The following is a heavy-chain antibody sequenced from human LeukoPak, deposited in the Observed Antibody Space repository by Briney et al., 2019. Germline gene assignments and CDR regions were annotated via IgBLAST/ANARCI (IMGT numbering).Heavy chain of an antibody. CDR1: GGSISSSS. Sequence: LSLTCTVSGGSISSSSYYWGWIRQPPGKGLEWVAVISFDGSNKYYADSVKGRFTISRDNSKNTLYLQMNSLRADDTAVYYCAKDTAISGSHRTLGFDYWGQGTLVIVSS. V-gene: IGHV3-30*18. CDR2: ISFDGSNK. D-gene: IGHD2-21*02. CDR3: AKDTAISGSHRTLGFDY. J-gene: IGHJ4*02.